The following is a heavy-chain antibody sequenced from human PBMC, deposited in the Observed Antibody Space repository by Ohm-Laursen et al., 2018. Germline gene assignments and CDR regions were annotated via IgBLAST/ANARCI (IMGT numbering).Heavy chain of an antibody. D-gene: IGHD3-22*01. V-gene: IGHV3-23*01. CDR2: VTGSGSST. CDR1: GFSFRSYA. Sequence: SLRLSCTASGFSFRSYAMSWVRQAPGKGQEWVSIVTGSGSSTYYTDSVEGRFTISRDNSKNTLYLQMNNLRVEDTAVYYCANLYDGEFWGQGTLVTVSS. CDR3: ANLYDGEF. J-gene: IGHJ4*02.